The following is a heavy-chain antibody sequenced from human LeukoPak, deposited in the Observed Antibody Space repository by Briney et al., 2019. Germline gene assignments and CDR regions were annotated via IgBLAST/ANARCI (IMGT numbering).Heavy chain of an antibody. CDR1: GYTFTSYG. CDR2: ISAYNGNT. D-gene: IGHD3-3*01. V-gene: IGHV1-18*01. CDR3: ATTDPYYDFWSGPNWFDP. J-gene: IGHJ5*02. Sequence: ASVKVSCKASGYTFTSYGISWVRQAPGQGLEWMGWISAYNGNTNYAQKLQGRVTMTTDTSTSTAYMELRSLRSDDTAVYYCATTDPYYDFWSGPNWFDPWGQGTLVTVSS.